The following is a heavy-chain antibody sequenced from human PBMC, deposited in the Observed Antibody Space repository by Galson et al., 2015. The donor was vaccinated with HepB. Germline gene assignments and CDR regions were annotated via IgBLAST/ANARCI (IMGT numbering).Heavy chain of an antibody. V-gene: IGHV3-30*03. CDR1: GFTFSSYS. D-gene: IGHD5-12*01. J-gene: IGHJ4*02. CDR3: VKGGGYSAIRGRGGFDS. CDR2: ITYDGTNK. Sequence: SLRLSCAASGFTFSSYSMNWVRQAPGKGLQWVAAITYDGTNKFYARSVKGRFTISRDNSGNTLFLHMNSLRPEDTALYYCVKGGGYSAIRGRGGFDSWGQGALVTVSS.